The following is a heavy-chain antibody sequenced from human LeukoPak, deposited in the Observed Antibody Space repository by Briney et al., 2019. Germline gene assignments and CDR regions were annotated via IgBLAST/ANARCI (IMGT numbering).Heavy chain of an antibody. CDR3: ARGPTTVVTPAVSY. V-gene: IGHV1-2*02. D-gene: IGHD4-23*01. Sequence: ASVKVSCKASGYTFTSYYMHWVRQAPGQGLEWMAWINPNSGGTNYAQKFQGRVTMTRDTSISTAYMELSRLRSDDTAVYYCARGPTTVVTPAVSYWGQGTLVTVSS. CDR2: INPNSGGT. CDR1: GYTFTSYY. J-gene: IGHJ4*02.